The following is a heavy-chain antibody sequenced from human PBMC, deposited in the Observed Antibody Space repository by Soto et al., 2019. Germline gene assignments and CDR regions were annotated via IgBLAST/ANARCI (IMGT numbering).Heavy chain of an antibody. CDR3: ARVGSYGDYEYYYYYGMDV. D-gene: IGHD4-17*01. V-gene: IGHV4-34*01. CDR2: INHSGST. CDR1: GGSFSCYY. J-gene: IGHJ6*02. Sequence: SETLSLTCAVYGGSFSCYYWSWIRQPPGKGLEWIGEINHSGSTNYNPSLKSRVTISVDTSKNQFSLKLSSVTAADTAVYYCARVGSYGDYEYYYYYGMDVWGQGTTVTVPS.